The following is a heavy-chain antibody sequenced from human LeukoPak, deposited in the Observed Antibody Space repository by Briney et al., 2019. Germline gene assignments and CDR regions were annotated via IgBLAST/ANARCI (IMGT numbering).Heavy chain of an antibody. Sequence: GGSLRLSCAASGFTFSSYGMHWVRQAPGKGLEWVSYISSSGSTIYYADSVKGRFTISRDNSKNTLYLQMNSLRTEDTAVYYCARTRAAAGYSSFWFDPWGQGTLVTVSS. V-gene: IGHV3-48*01. J-gene: IGHJ5*02. CDR1: GFTFSSYG. CDR3: ARTRAAAGYSSFWFDP. D-gene: IGHD6-13*01. CDR2: ISSSGSTI.